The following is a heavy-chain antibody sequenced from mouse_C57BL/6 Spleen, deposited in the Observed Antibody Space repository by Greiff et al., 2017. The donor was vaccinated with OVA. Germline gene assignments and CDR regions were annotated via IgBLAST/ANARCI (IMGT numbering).Heavy chain of an antibody. CDR2: IDPETGGT. V-gene: IGHV1-15*01. J-gene: IGHJ3*01. CDR3: TRGRTGSWFAY. D-gene: IGHD4-1*01. CDR1: GYTFTDYE. Sequence: LVESGAELVRPGASVTLSCKASGYTFTDYEMHWVKQTPVHGLEWIGAIDPETGGTAYNQKFKGKAILTADKSSSTAYMELRSLTSEDSAVYYCTRGRTGSWFAYWGQGTLVTVSA.